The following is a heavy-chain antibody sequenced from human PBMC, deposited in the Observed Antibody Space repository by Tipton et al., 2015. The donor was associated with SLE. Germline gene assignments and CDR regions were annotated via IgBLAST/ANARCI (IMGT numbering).Heavy chain of an antibody. CDR2: TVPFSETP. V-gene: IGHV1-69*05. CDR1: GGTFRSFV. CDR3: AMVDRATVLDY. D-gene: IGHD4-17*01. J-gene: IGHJ4*02. Sequence: QSGAEVKKPGSSVKVSCKASGGTFRSFVISWVRQAPGQGLEWMGGTVPFSETPNYAQKFQGRVTIAKDESTSTAYMELSSLRSDDTAVYYCAMVDRATVLDYWSQGILVTVSS.